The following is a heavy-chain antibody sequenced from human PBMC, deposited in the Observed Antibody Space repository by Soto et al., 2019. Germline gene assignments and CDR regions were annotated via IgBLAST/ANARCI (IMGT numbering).Heavy chain of an antibody. J-gene: IGHJ3*01. D-gene: IGHD1-1*01. CDR3: ARRLIDIGNQRHACEF. V-gene: IGHV4-39*01. CDR1: GGSVSSGNYF. CDR2: IYYNGDT. Sequence: QLQLQESGPGLVKPAETLSLKCAVSGGSVSSGNYFWGWVRQPPGQGLEWLGNIYYNGDTYYSPSLKGRVNISIDTSQNRLSLRLTSVTAVDTAVYYCARRLIDIGNQRHACEFWGQGTLVTVSS.